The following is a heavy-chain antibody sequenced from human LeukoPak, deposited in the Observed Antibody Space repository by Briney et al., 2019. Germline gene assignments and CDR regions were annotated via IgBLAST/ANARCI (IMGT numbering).Heavy chain of an antibody. CDR2: VYYTGST. D-gene: IGHD3/OR15-3a*01. CDR1: GDSMNNYY. J-gene: IGHJ4*02. V-gene: IGHV4-59*01. Sequence: SSETLSLTCTVSGDSMNNYYWGWIRQSPGKGLEWIGNVYYTGSTNYKPSLKSRVTITSDTSKNQFSLRLTSMTAADTAAYYCVRVGDFWTVPYWGQGTLVTVSS. CDR3: VRVGDFWTVPY.